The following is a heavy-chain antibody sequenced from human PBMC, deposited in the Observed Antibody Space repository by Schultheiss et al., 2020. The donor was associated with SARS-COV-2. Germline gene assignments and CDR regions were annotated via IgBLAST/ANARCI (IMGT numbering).Heavy chain of an antibody. CDR1: GGSVSSGSYY. J-gene: IGHJ4*02. D-gene: IGHD3-22*01. CDR3: ARVSGGYCYVLDY. V-gene: IGHV4-61*02. CDR2: ISTSGST. Sequence: SETLSLTCTVSGGSVSSGSYYWSWLRQPAGKGLEWIGRISTSGSTNYNPSLKSRVTISVDTSKNQFSLKLSSVTAADTAVYYCARVSGGYCYVLDYGGQGTLVTVSS.